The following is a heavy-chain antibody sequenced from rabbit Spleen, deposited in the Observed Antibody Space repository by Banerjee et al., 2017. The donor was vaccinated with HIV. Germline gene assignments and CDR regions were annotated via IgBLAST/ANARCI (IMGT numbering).Heavy chain of an antibody. V-gene: IGHV1S40*01. CDR2: IYDGDGST. CDR3: ARGSATMTMMIIGFFFNL. D-gene: IGHD2-1*01. J-gene: IGHJ4*01. Sequence: QSLEESGGDLVKPGASLTLTCTASGFSFSGSYYMCWVRQAPGKGLECIACIYDGDGSTYYATWAKGRFTISKTSSTTVTLQMTSLTAADTATYFCARGSATMTMMIIGFFFNLWGPGTLVTVS. CDR1: GFSFSGSYY.